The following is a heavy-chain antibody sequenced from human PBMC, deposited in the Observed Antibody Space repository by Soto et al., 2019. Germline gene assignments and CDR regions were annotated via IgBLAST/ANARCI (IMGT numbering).Heavy chain of an antibody. CDR1: GGSISSSSYY. Sequence: KLSETLSLTCTVSGGSISSSSYYWGWIRQPPGKGLEWIGSIYYSGSTYYNPSLKSRVTISVDTSKNQFSLKLSSVTAADTAVYYCARHVEMSTITNPPTVWFDPWGQGTLVTVSS. D-gene: IGHD5-12*01. V-gene: IGHV4-39*01. CDR2: IYYSGST. CDR3: ARHVEMSTITNPPTVWFDP. J-gene: IGHJ5*02.